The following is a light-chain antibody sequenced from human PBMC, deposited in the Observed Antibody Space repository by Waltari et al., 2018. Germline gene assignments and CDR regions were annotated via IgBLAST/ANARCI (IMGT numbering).Light chain of an antibody. Sequence: DIVLTQSPDSLAVSLGERATINCKSSQSVLSIPKNINSLAWYQHKPGQPPKLLVSWASTRESGVPDRFRGSGSGTDFTLTISSLQAEDVAVYYCQQYYTPQWTFGQGTKVEIK. CDR2: WAS. J-gene: IGKJ1*01. V-gene: IGKV4-1*01. CDR3: QQYYTPQWT. CDR1: QSVLSIPKNINS.